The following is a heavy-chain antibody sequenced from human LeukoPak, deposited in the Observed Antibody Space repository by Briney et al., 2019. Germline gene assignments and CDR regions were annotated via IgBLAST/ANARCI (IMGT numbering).Heavy chain of an antibody. CDR2: IRSKANSYAT. CDR1: GFTFSGSA. CDR3: TRPGGYGRAFDI. V-gene: IGHV3-73*01. J-gene: IGHJ3*02. Sequence: GGSLRLSCAASGFTFSGSAMHWVRQASGKGLEWVGRIRSKANSYATAYAASVKGRFTISRDDSKNTAYLQMNSLKSEDTAVYYCTRPGGYGRAFDIWGQGTMVTVSS. D-gene: IGHD2-8*02.